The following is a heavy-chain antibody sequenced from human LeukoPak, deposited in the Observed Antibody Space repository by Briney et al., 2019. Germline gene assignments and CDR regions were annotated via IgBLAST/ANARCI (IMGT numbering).Heavy chain of an antibody. CDR3: ARVWDYGSGELGPFDP. J-gene: IGHJ5*02. CDR2: INPSGGST. V-gene: IGHV1-46*01. Sequence: GASVKVSCKASGYTFTSYYMHWVRQAPGQGLEWMGVINPSGGSTSYAQKFQGRVTMTRDTSTSTVYMELSSLRSEDTAVYYCARVWDYGSGELGPFDPWGQGTLATVSS. D-gene: IGHD3-10*01. CDR1: GYTFTSYY.